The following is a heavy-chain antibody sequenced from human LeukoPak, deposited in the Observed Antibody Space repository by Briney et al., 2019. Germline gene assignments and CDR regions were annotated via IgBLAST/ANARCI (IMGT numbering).Heavy chain of an antibody. Sequence: PGGSLRLSCAASGFTFGTYWMSWVRQAPGKGLEWVANINEDGSQKDYLDSVKGRFTISRDNVKDSLYLQMSSLRAEDAAIYYCVRDIDHWGQGTLVTVSS. CDR2: INEDGSQK. CDR3: VRDIDH. V-gene: IGHV3-7*04. J-gene: IGHJ4*02. CDR1: GFTFGTYW.